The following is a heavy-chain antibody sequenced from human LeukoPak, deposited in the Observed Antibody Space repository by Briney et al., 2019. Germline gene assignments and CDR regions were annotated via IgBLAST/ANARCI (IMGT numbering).Heavy chain of an antibody. CDR3: ARDRVVITTNNWFDP. CDR2: ISYDGKKV. D-gene: IGHD3-22*01. J-gene: IGHJ5*02. Sequence: GGSLRLSCAASGFTLSSYAMHWVRQAPGKGLEWVAVISYDGKKVYYADSVKGRFNLSRDNSKNTLYLQMNSLRPEDTAVYYCARDRVVITTNNWFDPWGQGTLVTVSS. V-gene: IGHV3-30*04. CDR1: GFTLSSYA.